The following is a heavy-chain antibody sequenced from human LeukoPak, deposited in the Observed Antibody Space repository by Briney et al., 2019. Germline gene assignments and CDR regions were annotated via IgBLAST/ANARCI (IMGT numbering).Heavy chain of an antibody. D-gene: IGHD3-3*01. J-gene: IGHJ6*03. CDR3: AKDSRLRFLEWSQNYYYYYMDV. CDR1: GFTFSSYG. CDR2: IRYDGSNK. V-gene: IGHV3-30*02. Sequence: GGSLRLSCAASGFTFSSYGMHWVRQAPGKGLEWVAFIRYDGSNKYYADSVKGRFTISRDNSKNTLYLQMNSLRAEDTAVYYCAKDSRLRFLEWSQNYYYYYMDVWGKGTTVTVSS.